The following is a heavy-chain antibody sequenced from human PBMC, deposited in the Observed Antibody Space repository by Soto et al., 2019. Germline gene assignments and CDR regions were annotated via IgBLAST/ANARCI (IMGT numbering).Heavy chain of an antibody. D-gene: IGHD1-26*01. CDR1: DGSVSSGNDY. V-gene: IGHV4-61*01. CDR2: IYYSGTT. J-gene: IGHJ4*02. CDR3: ARRWGFTFDY. Sequence: SETLSLTCTVSDGSVSSGNDYWSWIRQPPGKGLEWIGYIYYSGTTNYNPSLKSRVTISVDTSKNQFSLKLSSVTAAATAVYYCARRWGFTFDYWGQGTLVTVSS.